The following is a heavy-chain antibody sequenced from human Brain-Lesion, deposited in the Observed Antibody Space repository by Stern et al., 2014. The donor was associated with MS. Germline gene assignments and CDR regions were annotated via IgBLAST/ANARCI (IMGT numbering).Heavy chain of an antibody. CDR1: GGSVSSTSYA. CDR2: IYYSGNT. Sequence: QLQLQESGPGLVKPSETLSLTCTVAGGSVSSTSYAWAWIRQPPGKGLEWIGTIYYSGNTYYSPSLKSRITISLDTSKHPVSLQLRSVTAADTAVYYCAGEEDIRYCSGGSCTGNWFDPWGQGTLVTVSS. D-gene: IGHD2-15*01. CDR3: AGEEDIRYCSGGSCTGNWFDP. V-gene: IGHV4-39*01. J-gene: IGHJ5*02.